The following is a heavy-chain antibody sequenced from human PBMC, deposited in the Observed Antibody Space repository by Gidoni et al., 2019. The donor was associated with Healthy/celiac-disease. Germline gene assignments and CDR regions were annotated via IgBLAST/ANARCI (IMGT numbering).Heavy chain of an antibody. CDR2: ISSSSSYT. V-gene: IGHV3-11*06. CDR3: ARSRYSSSWYPSDYYYYYYMDV. J-gene: IGHJ6*03. D-gene: IGHD6-13*01. Sequence: QVQLVESGGGLVKPGGSLRLSCAASGFTFSAYYMSWIRQAPGKGLGWVSYISSSSSYTNYADSVKGRFTISRDNAKNSLYLQMNSLRAEDTAVYYCARSRYSSSWYPSDYYYYYYMDVWGKGTTVTVSS. CDR1: GFTFSAYY.